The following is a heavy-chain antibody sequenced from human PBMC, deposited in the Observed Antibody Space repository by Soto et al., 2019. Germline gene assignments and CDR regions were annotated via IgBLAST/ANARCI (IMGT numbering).Heavy chain of an antibody. CDR1: GGTFSSYA. CDR3: ARGGTVSSSWLYYYYGMDV. Sequence: SVKVSCKASGGTFSSYAISWVRQAPGQGLDWMGGIIPIFGTANYAQKFQGRVTITADESTSTAYMELSSLRSEDTAVYYCARGGTVSSSWLYYYYGMDVWGQGTTVTVSS. V-gene: IGHV1-69*13. D-gene: IGHD6-6*01. J-gene: IGHJ6*02. CDR2: IIPIFGTA.